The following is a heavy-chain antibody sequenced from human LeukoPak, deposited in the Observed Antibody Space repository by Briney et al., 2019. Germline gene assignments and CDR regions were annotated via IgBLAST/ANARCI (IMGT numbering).Heavy chain of an antibody. D-gene: IGHD3-10*01. V-gene: IGHV3-30*02. CDR3: AKKRWFGEFSPIDY. CDR1: GFTFSSYG. Sequence: GGSLRLSCAASGFTFSSYGMHWVRQAPGKGLEWVAFIRYDGSNKYYAEFVKGRFTISRDNSKNTLYLQMNSLRAEDTAVYYCAKKRWFGEFSPIDYWGQGTLVTVSS. CDR2: IRYDGSNK. J-gene: IGHJ4*02.